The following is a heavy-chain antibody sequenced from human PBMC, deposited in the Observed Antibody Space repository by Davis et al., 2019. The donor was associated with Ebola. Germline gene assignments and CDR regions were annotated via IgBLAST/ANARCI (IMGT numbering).Heavy chain of an antibody. CDR2: INHSGST. J-gene: IGHJ4*02. CDR1: GFTFSGYY. CDR3: ARDRSVYYYGSGSYYGLRY. V-gene: IGHV4-34*01. Sequence: ESLKISCAASGFTFSGYYMSWIRQPPGKGLEWIGEINHSGSTNYNPSLKSRVTISVDTSKNQFSLKLSSVTAADTAVYYCARDRSVYYYGSGSYYGLRYWGQGTLVTVSS. D-gene: IGHD3-10*01.